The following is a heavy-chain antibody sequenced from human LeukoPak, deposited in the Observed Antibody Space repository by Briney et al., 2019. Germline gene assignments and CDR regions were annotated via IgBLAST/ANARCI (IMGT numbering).Heavy chain of an antibody. CDR2: ISGSGDST. Sequence: GVSLRLSGAASGFTFSIYGMRWVPQAPGKGLEWVSDISGSGDSTYYADPVKGPFTISRDNSKNTLYLLMNSLSAEDTALYYCAKGGIAVTSTSVYYYMDVWGKGTTVTISS. J-gene: IGHJ6*03. CDR3: AKGGIAVTSTSVYYYMDV. D-gene: IGHD6-19*01. V-gene: IGHV3-23*01. CDR1: GFTFSIYG.